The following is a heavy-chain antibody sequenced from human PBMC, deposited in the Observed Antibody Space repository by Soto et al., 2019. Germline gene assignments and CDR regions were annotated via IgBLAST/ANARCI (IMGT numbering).Heavy chain of an antibody. CDR2: IYPGDSDT. Sequence: LGESLKISCKGSGYSFTSYWIGWVRQMPGKGLEWMGIIYPGDSDTRYSPSFQGQVTISADKSISTAYLQWSSLKASDTAMYYCARLRPHPRRRTGDFDYWGQGTLVTVSS. CDR1: GYSFTSYW. J-gene: IGHJ4*02. CDR3: ARLRPHPRRRTGDFDY. D-gene: IGHD7-27*01. V-gene: IGHV5-51*01.